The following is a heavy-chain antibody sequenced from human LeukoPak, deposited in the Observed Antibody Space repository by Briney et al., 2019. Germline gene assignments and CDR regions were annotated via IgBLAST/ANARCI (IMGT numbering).Heavy chain of an antibody. CDR1: GFTFSTYS. D-gene: IGHD4-17*01. CDR3: ARERYYGDYPDY. Sequence: GGSLRLSCAASGFTFSTYSMNWVRQAPGKGLEWVSYISSSSSTMYYADSVKSRFTISRDNAKNSLYLQMNSLRDEDTAVYYCARERYYGDYPDYWGQGTLVTVSS. CDR2: ISSSSSTM. J-gene: IGHJ4*02. V-gene: IGHV3-48*02.